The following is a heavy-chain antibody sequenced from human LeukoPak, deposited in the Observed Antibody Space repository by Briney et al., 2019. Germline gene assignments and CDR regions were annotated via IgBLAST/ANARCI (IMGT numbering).Heavy chain of an antibody. D-gene: IGHD6-19*01. CDR1: GYSFTSYW. J-gene: IGHJ5*02. Sequence: GESLKISCKGSGYSFTSYWIGWVRQMPGKGLEWMGTIYPGDSDTRYSPSFQGQVTISADKSISTAYLQWSSLKASDTAMYYCARHRHIYSSGLNWFDPWGQGTLVTVSS. CDR3: ARHRHIYSSGLNWFDP. CDR2: IYPGDSDT. V-gene: IGHV5-51*01.